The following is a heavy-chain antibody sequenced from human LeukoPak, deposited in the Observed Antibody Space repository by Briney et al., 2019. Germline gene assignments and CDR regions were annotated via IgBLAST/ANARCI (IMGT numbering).Heavy chain of an antibody. CDR2: FDPEDGET. J-gene: IGHJ6*04. CDR3: ATLGSKNYDILTGLYGMDV. CDR1: GYTLTDLS. V-gene: IGHV1-24*01. Sequence: ASVKLSCKVAGYTLTDLSMRWVRQAPGKGLERMGGFDPEDGETINAQKLHGRVPITDDTSTDTAYMELSSLRSEDTAVYYCATLGSKNYDILTGLYGMDVWGKGTTVTVSS. D-gene: IGHD3-9*01.